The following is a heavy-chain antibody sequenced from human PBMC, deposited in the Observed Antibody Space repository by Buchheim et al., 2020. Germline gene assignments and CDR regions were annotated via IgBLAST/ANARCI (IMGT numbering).Heavy chain of an antibody. CDR3: ARAKTYCSSTSCYSSFDY. V-gene: IGHV3-30-3*01. CDR1: GFTFSSYA. D-gene: IGHD2-2*02. Sequence: VQLLESGGGLVQPGGSLRLSCAASGFTFSSYAMHWVRQAPGKGLEWVAVISYDGSNKYYADSVKGRFTISRDNSKNTLYLQMNSLRAEDTAVYYCARAKTYCSSTSCYSSFDYWGQGTL. CDR2: ISYDGSNK. J-gene: IGHJ4*02.